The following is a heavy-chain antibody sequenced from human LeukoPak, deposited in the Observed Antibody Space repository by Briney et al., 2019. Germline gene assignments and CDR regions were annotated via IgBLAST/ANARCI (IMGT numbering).Heavy chain of an antibody. CDR2: IIPIFGTA. CDR3: ARDVVVVPAAITHYYYYGMDV. Sequence: SVKVSCKASGGTFSSYAISWVRQAPGQGLEWMGGIIPIFGTANYAQKFQGRVTITADESTSTAYMELRSLRSDDTAVYYCARDVVVVPAAITHYYYYGMDVWGQGTTVTVSS. D-gene: IGHD2-2*01. CDR1: GGTFSSYA. J-gene: IGHJ6*02. V-gene: IGHV1-69*13.